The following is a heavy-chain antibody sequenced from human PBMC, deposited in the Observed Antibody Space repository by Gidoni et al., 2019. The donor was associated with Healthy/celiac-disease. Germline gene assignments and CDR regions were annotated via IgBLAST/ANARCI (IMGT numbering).Heavy chain of an antibody. CDR2: IYYSGST. J-gene: IGHJ3*02. CDR1: GGSISSSSYY. V-gene: IGHV4-39*07. Sequence: QLQLQESGPGLVKPSETLSLTCTVSGGSISSSSYYWGWIRQPPGKGLEWIGSIYYSGSTYYNPSLKSRVTISVDTSKNQFSLKLSSVTAADTAVYYCARRLGYCSGGSCRNLANDAFDIWGQGTMVTVSS. CDR3: ARRLGYCSGGSCRNLANDAFDI. D-gene: IGHD2-15*01.